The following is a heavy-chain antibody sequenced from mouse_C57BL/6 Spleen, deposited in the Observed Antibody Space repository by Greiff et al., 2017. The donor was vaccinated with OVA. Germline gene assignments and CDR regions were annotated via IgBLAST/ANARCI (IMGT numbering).Heavy chain of an antibody. V-gene: IGHV1-52*01. CDR2: IDPSDSET. J-gene: IGHJ2*01. CDR3: AREGNYGNYFFDY. Sequence: QVQLQQPGAELVRPGSSVKLSCKASGYTFTSYWLHWVKQRPIQGLEWIGNIDPSDSETHYNQKFKDKATLTVDKSSSTAYMQLSSLTSEDSAVYYCAREGNYGNYFFDYWGQGTTLTVSS. D-gene: IGHD2-1*01. CDR1: GYTFTSYW.